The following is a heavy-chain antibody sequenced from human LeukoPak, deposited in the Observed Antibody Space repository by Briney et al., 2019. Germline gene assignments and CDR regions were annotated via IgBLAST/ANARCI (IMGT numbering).Heavy chain of an antibody. J-gene: IGHJ4*02. CDR3: AREVYYYDPFDY. CDR1: GYTFTGYY. CDR2: INPNSGGT. Sequence: ASVKVSCKASGYTFTGYYMHWVRQAPGQGLEWMGWINPNSGGTNYAQKFQGRVTMTRDTSISTAYMELSGLRSDDTAVYYCAREVYYYDPFDYWGQGTLVTVSS. V-gene: IGHV1-2*02. D-gene: IGHD3-22*01.